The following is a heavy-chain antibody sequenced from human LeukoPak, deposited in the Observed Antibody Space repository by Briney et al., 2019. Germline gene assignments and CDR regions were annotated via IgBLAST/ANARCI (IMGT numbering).Heavy chain of an antibody. CDR1: GFTFRSYA. CDR2: SSGGST. Sequence: GGSLRLSRAASGFTFRSYAMSWVRQAPGKGLEWVSASSGGSTYYADSVKRRFTISRDNSKNTLYLQLNSLRAEDTAVYYCARSTRDSRGYYNTLDYWGQGTLVTVPS. D-gene: IGHD3-22*01. V-gene: IGHV3-23*01. J-gene: IGHJ4*02. CDR3: ARSTRDSRGYYNTLDY.